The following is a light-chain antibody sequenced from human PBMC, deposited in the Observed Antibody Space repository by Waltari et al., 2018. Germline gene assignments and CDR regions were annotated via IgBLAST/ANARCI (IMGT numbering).Light chain of an antibody. CDR2: WAF. CDR1: QSVSHFSNNNNY. J-gene: IGKJ2*01. V-gene: IGKV4-1*01. Sequence: DILMTPSPDSLAVSMGERATINCKPSQSVSHFSNNNNYLAWYRQKPGKPPKLLLYWAFNRESGVPERFSGSGSATDFTLTISSVQAEDVAVYYCQQYYIAPYTFGQGTKLEIK. CDR3: QQYYIAPYT.